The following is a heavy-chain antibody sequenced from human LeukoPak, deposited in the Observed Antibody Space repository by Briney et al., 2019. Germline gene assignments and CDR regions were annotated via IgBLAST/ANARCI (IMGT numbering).Heavy chain of an antibody. J-gene: IGHJ4*02. V-gene: IGHV3-30-3*01. CDR3: ARDAGYRGYSYGFFDY. CDR2: ISYDGSNK. D-gene: IGHD5-18*01. Sequence: GGSLRLSCAASGFTFSSYAMHWVRQAPGKGLEWVAVISYDGSNKYYADSVKGRFTISRDNAKNSLYLQMNSLRAEDTAVYYCARDAGYRGYSYGFFDYWGQGTLVTVSS. CDR1: GFTFSSYA.